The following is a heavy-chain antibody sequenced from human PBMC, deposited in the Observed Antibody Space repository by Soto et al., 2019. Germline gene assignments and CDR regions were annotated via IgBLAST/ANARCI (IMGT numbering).Heavy chain of an antibody. V-gene: IGHV5-10-1*01. J-gene: IGHJ4*02. CDR1: GYSFASYW. D-gene: IGHD3-22*01. Sequence: PXESLKISFKGSGYSFASYWITWVRQKPGKGLEWMGRIDPSDSQTYYSPSFRGHVTISATKSITTVFLQWSCLRASDTAMYYCARQIYDSDTGPNFQYYFDSWGQGTPVTVSS. CDR3: ARQIYDSDTGPNFQYYFDS. CDR2: IDPSDSQT.